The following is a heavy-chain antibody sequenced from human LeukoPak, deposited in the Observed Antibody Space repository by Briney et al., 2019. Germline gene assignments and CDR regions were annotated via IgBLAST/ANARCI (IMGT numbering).Heavy chain of an antibody. J-gene: IGHJ6*02. CDR2: ISGSGGST. CDR3: AKDRALWFGTAMDV. CDR1: GFTFSSYA. D-gene: IGHD3-10*01. V-gene: IGHV3-23*01. Sequence: GGSLRLSCAASGFTFSSYARSWSGQAPGKGLKGSSAISGSGGSTYYADSVKGRFTISRDNSKNTLYLQMNSLRAEDTAVYYCAKDRALWFGTAMDVWGQGTTVTVSS.